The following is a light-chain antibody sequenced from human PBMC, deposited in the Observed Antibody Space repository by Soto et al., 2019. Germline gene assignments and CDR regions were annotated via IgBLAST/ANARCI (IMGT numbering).Light chain of an antibody. J-gene: IGKJ4*01. Sequence: IQLTQSPSSLSASVGDRVTITCRASQGISSYLAWYQQKPGKAPKLLIYLASTLQSWVPSSFIGSGPGTEFSLTISSLQPEDVATYYCQHHKSFPHSFGGGTKVDIK. V-gene: IGKV1-9*01. CDR3: QHHKSFPHS. CDR2: LAS. CDR1: QGISSY.